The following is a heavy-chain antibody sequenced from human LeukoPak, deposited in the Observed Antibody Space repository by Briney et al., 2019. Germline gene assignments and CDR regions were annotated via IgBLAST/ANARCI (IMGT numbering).Heavy chain of an antibody. J-gene: IGHJ6*02. CDR2: FDPEDGGT. CDR1: GYTLTELS. D-gene: IGHD2-2*01. CDR3: ALSKGCSSTSCYRVDYGMDV. V-gene: IGHV1-24*01. Sequence: ASVKVSCKVSGYTLTELSMHWVRQAPGKGLEWMGGFDPEDGGTIYAQKFQGRVTMTEDTSTDTAYMELSSLRSEDTAVYYCALSKGCSSTSCYRVDYGMDVWGQGTTVTVSS.